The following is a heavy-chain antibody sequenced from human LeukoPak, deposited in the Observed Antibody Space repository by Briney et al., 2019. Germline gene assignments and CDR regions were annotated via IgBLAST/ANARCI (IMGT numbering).Heavy chain of an antibody. V-gene: IGHV1-8*01. CDR1: GYSFTSYD. D-gene: IGHD3-10*01. Sequence: ASVKVSCKASGYSFTSYDINWVRQATGQGLEWMGWMNPNSGNTGYARKFQGRLTLTTNTSVSTAYMELSSLMSDDTAVYYCARGVHYASGSYFLDNSGQGTLITVS. CDR2: MNPNSGNT. J-gene: IGHJ4*02. CDR3: ARGVHYASGSYFLDN.